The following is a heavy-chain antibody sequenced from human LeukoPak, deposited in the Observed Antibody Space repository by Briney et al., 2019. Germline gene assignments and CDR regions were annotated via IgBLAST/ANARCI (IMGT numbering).Heavy chain of an antibody. Sequence: PGGSLRLSCAASGFTFSSYAMSWVRQAPGKGLEWVSAISGSGGSTYYADSVKGRFTISRDNSKNPLYLQMNSLRAEDTAVYYCAKDQSPYYYGSVSYYPPDYWGEGTLDSVS. J-gene: IGHJ4*02. CDR3: AKDQSPYYYGSVSYYPPDY. CDR1: GFTFSSYA. V-gene: IGHV3-23*01. D-gene: IGHD3-10*01. CDR2: ISGSGGST.